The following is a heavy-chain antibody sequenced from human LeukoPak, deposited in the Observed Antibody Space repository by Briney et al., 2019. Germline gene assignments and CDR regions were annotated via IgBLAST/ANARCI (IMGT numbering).Heavy chain of an antibody. V-gene: IGHV3-23*01. J-gene: IGHJ4*02. CDR3: ARGIDYGGNAPTVN. Sequence: QPGGSLLLSCASSGFTFNIYAMSWVRPAPGKGLEWVSGISGSGGSTYYADAVKGRFTISRDNAKNTLYLQLNSLRAEDTAVYFCARGIDYGGNAPTVNWGQGTLVTVSS. CDR1: GFTFNIYA. CDR2: ISGSGGST. D-gene: IGHD4/OR15-4a*01.